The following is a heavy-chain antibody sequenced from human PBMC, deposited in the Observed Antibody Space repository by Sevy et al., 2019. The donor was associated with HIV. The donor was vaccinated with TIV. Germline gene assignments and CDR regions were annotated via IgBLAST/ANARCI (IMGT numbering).Heavy chain of an antibody. J-gene: IGHJ4*02. D-gene: IGHD4-17*01. CDR3: ARDLPPSATTVPPFDY. Sequence: GESLKISCTASGFTFSSYEMNWVRQAPGKGLEWVSYISNSGSTIHYSDSVKGRFTISRDNAKNSLYLQMNSLRAEDTAVYYCARDLPPSATTVPPFDYWGRGTLVTVSS. CDR1: GFTFSSYE. CDR2: ISNSGSTI. V-gene: IGHV3-48*03.